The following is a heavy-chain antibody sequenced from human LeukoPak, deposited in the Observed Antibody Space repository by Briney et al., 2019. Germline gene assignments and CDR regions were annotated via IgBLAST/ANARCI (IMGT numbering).Heavy chain of an antibody. CDR3: ARDDYDFWSGYSGYYYYGMDV. D-gene: IGHD3-3*01. Sequence: PGGSLRLSCAASGYTFSSYWMSWVRQAPGKGLEWVANIKQDGSEKYYVDSVKGRFTISRDNSKNTLYLQMNSLRAEDTAVYYCARDDYDFWSGYSGYYYYGMDVWGQGTTVTVSS. CDR1: GYTFSSYW. J-gene: IGHJ6*02. CDR2: IKQDGSEK. V-gene: IGHV3-7*01.